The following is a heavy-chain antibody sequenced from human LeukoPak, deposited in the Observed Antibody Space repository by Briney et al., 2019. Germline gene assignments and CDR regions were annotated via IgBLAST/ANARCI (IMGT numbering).Heavy chain of an antibody. CDR3: ARDLYSSRTNDAFVI. Sequence: SETLSLTCTVSGGSIRSSSYYWGWIRQPPGKGLEWIGSIYYSGSTHYNPSLKSRVTISIDTSKNQFSLKLSSVTAADTAVYYCARDLYSSRTNDAFVIWGQGIVVTVSS. CDR1: GGSIRSSSYY. J-gene: IGHJ3*02. V-gene: IGHV4-39*07. D-gene: IGHD6-13*01. CDR2: IYYSGST.